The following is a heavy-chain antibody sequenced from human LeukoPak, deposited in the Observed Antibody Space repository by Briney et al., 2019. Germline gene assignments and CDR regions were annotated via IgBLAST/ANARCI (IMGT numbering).Heavy chain of an antibody. CDR1: GGSISSGSYY. Sequence: SQTLSLTCTVSGGSISSGSYYWSWIRQPAGKGLEWIGRIYTSGSTNYNPSLKSRVTISVDTSKNQFSLKLSSVTAADTAVYYCARDWGPWRNWFDPWGQGTLVSVSS. CDR2: IYTSGST. D-gene: IGHD3-16*01. J-gene: IGHJ5*02. CDR3: ARDWGPWRNWFDP. V-gene: IGHV4-61*02.